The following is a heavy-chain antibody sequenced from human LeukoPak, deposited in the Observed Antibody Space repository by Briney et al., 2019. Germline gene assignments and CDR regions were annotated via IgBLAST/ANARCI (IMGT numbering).Heavy chain of an antibody. J-gene: IGHJ4*02. D-gene: IGHD5-12*01. CDR3: ARGIYSGYPPLWGY. CDR1: GGSISSSSYY. Sequence: SETLSLTCTVSGGSISSSSYYWDWIRQPPGKGLEGIGSIYYSGSTYYNPSLKSRVTISVDTSKNHFSLKVSSVTAADTAVYYCARGIYSGYPPLWGYWGQGTLVTVSS. V-gene: IGHV4-39*02. CDR2: IYYSGST.